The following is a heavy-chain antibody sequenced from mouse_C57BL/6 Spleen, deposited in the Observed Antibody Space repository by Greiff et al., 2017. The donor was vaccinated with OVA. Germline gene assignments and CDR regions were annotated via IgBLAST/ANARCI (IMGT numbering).Heavy chain of an antibody. CDR1: GYSITSAY. V-gene: IGHV3-8*01. Sequence: VQLQQSGPGLAKPSQTLSLTCSVTGYSITSAYWNWIRKFPGNKLEYMGYISYSGSTYYNPSLKSRISITRDTSKNQYYLQLNSVTTEDTATYYCAQGGSSWYFDVWGTGTTVTVSS. J-gene: IGHJ1*03. CDR3: AQGGSSWYFDV. D-gene: IGHD1-3*01. CDR2: ISYSGST.